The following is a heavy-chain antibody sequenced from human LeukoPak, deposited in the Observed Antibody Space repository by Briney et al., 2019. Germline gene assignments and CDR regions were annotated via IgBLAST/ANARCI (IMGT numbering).Heavy chain of an antibody. D-gene: IGHD5-24*01. CDR2: RWYDGSNK. V-gene: IGHV3-33*01. CDR1: GFTFSSYG. CDR3: ARDRRDGYNAFDY. J-gene: IGHJ4*02. Sequence: GGSLRLSCAASGFTFSSYGMHWVRQAPGKGLEWVAVRWYDGSNKYYADSVKGRFTISRDNSKNTLYLQMNSLRAEDTAVYYCARDRRDGYNAFDYWGQGTLVTVSS.